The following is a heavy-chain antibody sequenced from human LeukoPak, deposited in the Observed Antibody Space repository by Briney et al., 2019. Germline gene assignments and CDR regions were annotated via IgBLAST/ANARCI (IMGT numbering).Heavy chain of an antibody. CDR3: AKDQDWGFNWYFDL. V-gene: IGHV3-23*01. CDR2: ISGSGGST. D-gene: IGHD7-27*01. Sequence: GGSLRLSCAASGFTVSNNYMSWVRQAPGKGLEWVSAISGSGGSTYYADSVRGRFTISRDNSKNPLYLQMNSLRAEDTAVYYCAKDQDWGFNWYFDLWGRGTLVTVSS. J-gene: IGHJ2*01. CDR1: GFTVSNNY.